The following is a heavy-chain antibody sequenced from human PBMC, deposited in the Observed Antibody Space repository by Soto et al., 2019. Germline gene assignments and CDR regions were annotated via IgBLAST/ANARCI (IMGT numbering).Heavy chain of an antibody. V-gene: IGHV4-59*13. CDR3: ARALDSSAAPFDF. CDR2: VFYNGRT. Sequence: SETLSLTCTVSGGSINNYYWSWIRQPPGKGLEWIGFVFYNGRTDYNPSLESRVSISLDTSKSQFSLKLNSVAAADTAVYYCARALDSSAAPFDFWGQGPLVTVSS. CDR1: GGSINNYY. J-gene: IGHJ4*02. D-gene: IGHD2-2*01.